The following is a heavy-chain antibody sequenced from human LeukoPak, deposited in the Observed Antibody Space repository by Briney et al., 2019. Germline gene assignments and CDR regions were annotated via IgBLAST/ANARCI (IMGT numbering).Heavy chain of an antibody. CDR1: GFTFSSYG. D-gene: IGHD3-3*01. J-gene: IGHJ6*03. CDR3: AKEGPGYDFWSGFTRYYYYYMDV. Sequence: GGSLRLSCAASGFTFSSYGMHWVRQAPGKGLEWVAFIRYDGSNKYYADSVKGRFTISRDNSKNTLYLQMNSLRAEDTAVYYCAKEGPGYDFWSGFTRYYYYYMDVWGKGTTVTVSS. CDR2: IRYDGSNK. V-gene: IGHV3-30*02.